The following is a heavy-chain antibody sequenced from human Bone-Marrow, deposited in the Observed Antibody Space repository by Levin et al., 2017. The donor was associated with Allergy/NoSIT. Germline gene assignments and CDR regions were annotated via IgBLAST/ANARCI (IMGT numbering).Heavy chain of an antibody. CDR1: GFTFSNAW. D-gene: IGHD5-12*01. CDR2: IKSKTDGGTT. V-gene: IGHV3-15*01. J-gene: IGHJ4*02. Sequence: GGSLRLSCAASGFTFSNAWMSWVRQAPGKGLEWVGRIKSKTDGGTTDYAAPVKGRFTISRDDSKNTLYLQMNSLKTEDTAVYYCTTDERGRAAPLSSFRALQTGLPTSGTEMGYSGYEGGDWGQGTLVTVSS. CDR3: TTDERGRAAPLSSFRALQTGLPTSGTEMGYSGYEGGD.